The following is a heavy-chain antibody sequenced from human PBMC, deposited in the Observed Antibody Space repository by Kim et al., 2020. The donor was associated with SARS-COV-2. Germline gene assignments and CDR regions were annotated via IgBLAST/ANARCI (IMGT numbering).Heavy chain of an antibody. CDR3: ARDTAMAKGGDY. D-gene: IGHD5-18*01. V-gene: IGHV1-18*01. Sequence: YAQKLQGRVTMTTDTSTSTAYMELRSLRSDDTAVYYCARDTAMAKGGDYWGQGTLVTVSS. J-gene: IGHJ4*02.